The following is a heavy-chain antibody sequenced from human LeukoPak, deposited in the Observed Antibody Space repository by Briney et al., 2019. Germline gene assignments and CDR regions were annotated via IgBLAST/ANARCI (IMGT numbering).Heavy chain of an antibody. CDR3: XXXXXXXSXTSCYAKY. J-gene: IGHJ4*02. D-gene: IGHD2-2*01. V-gene: IGHV3-23*01. CDR2: ISGSGRDT. CDR1: GFTFSSYA. Sequence: PGGSLRLSCAASGFTFSSYAMSWVRQAPGKGLEWVSAISGSGRDTYYTDSVKGRFTISRDNSKNTLYLQMHSLRAEDTAVYYXXXXXXXXSXTSCYAKYWGQGTLVTVSS.